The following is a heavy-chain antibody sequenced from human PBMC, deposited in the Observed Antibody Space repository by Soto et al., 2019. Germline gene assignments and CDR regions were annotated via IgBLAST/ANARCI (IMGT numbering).Heavy chain of an antibody. Sequence: PGGSLRLSCVGSGFNFRIYTMNWVRQAPGKGPEWVSSISQTGDYMVYADSVKGRFTVSRDNSKNTLFLQMNSLRPDDTAIYYCARALQWGLHAFGMWGQGTMVTVSS. V-gene: IGHV3-21*01. CDR2: ISQTGDYM. CDR1: GFNFRIYT. CDR3: ARALQWGLHAFGM. J-gene: IGHJ3*02. D-gene: IGHD1-26*01.